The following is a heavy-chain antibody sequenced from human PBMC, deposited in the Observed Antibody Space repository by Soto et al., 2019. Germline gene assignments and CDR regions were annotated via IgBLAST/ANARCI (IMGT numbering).Heavy chain of an antibody. CDR2: IIPIFGTA. CDR1: GGTFSSYA. V-gene: IGHV1-69*13. D-gene: IGHD6-13*01. CDR3: ARVATPIARNDY. Sequence: SVKVSCKASGGTFSSYAISWVRQAPGQGLEWMGGIIPIFGTANYAQKFQGRVTITADESTSTAYMELSSLRAEDTAVYYCARVATPIARNDYWGRGTLVTVSS. J-gene: IGHJ4*01.